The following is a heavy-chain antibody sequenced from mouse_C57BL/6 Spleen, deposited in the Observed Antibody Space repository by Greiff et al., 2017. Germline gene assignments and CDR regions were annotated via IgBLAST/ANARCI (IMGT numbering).Heavy chain of an antibody. D-gene: IGHD1-1*01. CDR2: IDPENGDT. V-gene: IGHV14-4*01. J-gene: IGHJ1*03. Sequence: VQLQQSGAELVRPGASVKLSCTASGFNIKDDYMHWVKQRPEQGLEWIGWIDPENGDTEYASKFQGKATITADTSSNTAYLQLSSVASEDTAVYYCTTLYYYCSSPAWYFDVWGTGTTVTVSS. CDR1: GFNIKDDY. CDR3: TTLYYYCSSPAWYFDV.